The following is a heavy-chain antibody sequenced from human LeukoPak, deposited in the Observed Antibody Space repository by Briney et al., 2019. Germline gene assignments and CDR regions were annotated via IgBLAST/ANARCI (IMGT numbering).Heavy chain of an antibody. D-gene: IGHD4-11*01. CDR3: ARDGKRDYSNYNWFDP. CDR2: INPNSGGT. Sequence: ASVKVSCKASGYTFTGYYMHWVRQAPGQGLEWMGWINPNSGGTNYAQKFQGRVTMTRDTSISTAYMELNRLRSDDTAVYYCARDGKRDYSNYNWFDPWGQGTLVTVSS. CDR1: GYTFTGYY. J-gene: IGHJ5*02. V-gene: IGHV1-2*02.